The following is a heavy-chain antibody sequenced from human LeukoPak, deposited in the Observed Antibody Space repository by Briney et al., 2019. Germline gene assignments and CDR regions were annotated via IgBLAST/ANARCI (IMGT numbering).Heavy chain of an antibody. Sequence: SSETLSLTCAVYGGSFSGYYWSWIRQPPGKGLEWIGEINHSGSTNYNPSLKSRVTISVDTSKNQFSLKLSSVTAADTAVYYCARIGTYYDFWSGSWFDPWGQGTLVTVSS. V-gene: IGHV4-34*01. CDR3: ARIGTYYDFWSGSWFDP. CDR1: GGSFSGYY. D-gene: IGHD3-3*01. J-gene: IGHJ5*02. CDR2: INHSGST.